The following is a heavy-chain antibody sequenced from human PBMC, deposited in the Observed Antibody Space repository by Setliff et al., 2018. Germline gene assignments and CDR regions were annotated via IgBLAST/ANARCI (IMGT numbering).Heavy chain of an antibody. CDR1: GYTFTSYD. CDR3: AAPSGDLYDANTYYYGMDV. CDR2: MNPNSGNA. J-gene: IGHJ6*02. D-gene: IGHD3-10*01. V-gene: IGHV1-8*01. Sequence: ASVKVSCKASGYTFTSYDINWVRQATGQGLEWMGWMNPNSGNANYAQKFQERVTITRDMSTSTAFMELSSLRSEDTAVYYCAAPSGDLYDANTYYYGMDVWGQGTTVTVSS.